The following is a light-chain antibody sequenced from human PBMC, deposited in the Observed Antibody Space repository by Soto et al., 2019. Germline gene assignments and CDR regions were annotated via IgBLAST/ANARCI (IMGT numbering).Light chain of an antibody. J-gene: IGKJ2*01. CDR2: GAS. CDR3: QQYGNSPYT. V-gene: IGKV3-20*01. Sequence: EIVLTQSPGTLSLSPGERATLSCRASQSVSSSYLAWYQQKPGQAPRLLIYGASGRVTGIPDRFSGSGSGSDFTLTISRLEPEDFAVYYCQQYGNSPYTFGQGTKLEIK. CDR1: QSVSSSY.